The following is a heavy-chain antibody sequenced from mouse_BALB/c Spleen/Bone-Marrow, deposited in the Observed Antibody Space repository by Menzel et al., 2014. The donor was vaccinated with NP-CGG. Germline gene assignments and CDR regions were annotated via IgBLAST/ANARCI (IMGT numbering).Heavy chain of an antibody. CDR1: GFGFNSYG. CDR3: ARHAYYDQTEVSFVY. D-gene: IGHD2-4*01. CDR2: ISGGGSYT. J-gene: IGHJ3*01. Sequence: LQQSGGGLVKSGGSLKLSCAASGFGFNSYGMSWVRQTPEKRLEWVATISGGGSYTFYPDSVKGRFTISRDNAKNNLYLQLSSLRSEDTALYYCARHAYYDQTEVSFVYWGQGTLVTVSA. V-gene: IGHV5-9-2*01.